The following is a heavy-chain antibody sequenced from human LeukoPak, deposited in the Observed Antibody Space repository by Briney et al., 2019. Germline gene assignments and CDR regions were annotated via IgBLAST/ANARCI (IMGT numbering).Heavy chain of an antibody. CDR3: ARQITDQSSGYDSIDY. CDR1: GYRFTTYW. Sequence: GESLKISCRASGYRFTTYWIAWVRQMPGKGLEWMGIIYPGDSDTRYSPSFEGQVTISADKSITTAYLQWSSLKASDTATYYCARQITDQSSGYDSIDYWGQGTLVTVSS. D-gene: IGHD5-12*01. V-gene: IGHV5-51*01. CDR2: IYPGDSDT. J-gene: IGHJ4*02.